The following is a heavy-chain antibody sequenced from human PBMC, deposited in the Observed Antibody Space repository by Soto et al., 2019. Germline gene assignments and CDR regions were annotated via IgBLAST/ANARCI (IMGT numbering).Heavy chain of an antibody. D-gene: IGHD2-2*01. V-gene: IGHV4-39*02. CDR2: IYYSGST. CDR3: ARPLGPADCSSTNCLRFDP. J-gene: IGHJ5*02. Sequence: QLQLQESGPGLVKPSETLSLTCTVSGGSISSSSYYWGWIRQPPGKGLEWMGSIYYSGSTYYNPPIKTRDTTSAATSKKHISLNWSSVTAADTAVYYCARPLGPADCSSTNCLRFDPWGHGTVVTVAA. CDR1: GGSISSSSYY.